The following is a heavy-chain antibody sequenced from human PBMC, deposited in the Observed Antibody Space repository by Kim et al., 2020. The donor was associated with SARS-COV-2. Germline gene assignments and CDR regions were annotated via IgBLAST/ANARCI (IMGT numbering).Heavy chain of an antibody. D-gene: IGHD3-3*01. J-gene: IGHJ4*02. V-gene: IGHV3-48*03. Sequence: VKGRFTISRDNAKNSLYLQMNSLRAEDTAVYYCARIFGYDFWSGYYPFDYWGQGTLVTVSS. CDR3: ARIFGYDFWSGYYPFDY.